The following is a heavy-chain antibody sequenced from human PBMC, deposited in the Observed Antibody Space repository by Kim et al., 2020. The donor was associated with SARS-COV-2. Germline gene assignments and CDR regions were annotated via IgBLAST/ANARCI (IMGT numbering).Heavy chain of an antibody. CDR2: IWYDGSNK. Sequence: GGSLRLSCAASGFTFSSYGMHWVRQAPGKGLEWVAVIWYDGSNKYYADSVKGRFTISRDNSKNTLYLQMNSLRAEDTAVYYCAKDSYYDSSGYYRDAFDIWGQGTMVTVSS. CDR1: GFTFSSYG. CDR3: AKDSYYDSSGYYRDAFDI. J-gene: IGHJ3*02. V-gene: IGHV3-33*06. D-gene: IGHD3-22*01.